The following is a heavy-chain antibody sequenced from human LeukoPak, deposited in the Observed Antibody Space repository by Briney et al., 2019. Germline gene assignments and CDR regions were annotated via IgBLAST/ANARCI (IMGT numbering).Heavy chain of an antibody. J-gene: IGHJ4*02. V-gene: IGHV4-34*01. CDR3: ARSGYSYGLDY. Sequence: SETLSLTCAVYGGSFSGYYWSWIRQPPGNGLEWIGEINHSGSTNYNPSLKSRVTISVDTSKNQFSLKLSSVTAADTAVYYCARSGYSYGLDYWGQGTLVTVSS. CDR2: INHSGST. CDR1: GGSFSGYY. D-gene: IGHD5-18*01.